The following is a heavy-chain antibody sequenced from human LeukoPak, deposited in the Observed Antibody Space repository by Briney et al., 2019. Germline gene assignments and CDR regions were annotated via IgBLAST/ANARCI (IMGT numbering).Heavy chain of an antibody. Sequence: SETLSLTCTVSGASIRSSYWSWIRQPPGKGLEWIGYISYTGSTNYNPSLKSRVSFSVDTSKNQFSLELSSVTAADTAVYYCATYRTSFIYWYFDL. D-gene: IGHD2-2*01. J-gene: IGHJ2*01. CDR3: ATYRTSFIYWYFDL. CDR1: GASIRSSY. CDR2: ISYTGST. V-gene: IGHV4-59*01.